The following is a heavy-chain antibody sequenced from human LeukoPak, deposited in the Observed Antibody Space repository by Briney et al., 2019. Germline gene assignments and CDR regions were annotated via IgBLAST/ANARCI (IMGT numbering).Heavy chain of an antibody. J-gene: IGHJ4*02. D-gene: IGHD3-10*01. CDR2: INPKTGGT. Sequence: ASVKVSRKSSGYNFSGYYIHWVRQAPGQGLEWMGWINPKTGGTNSAQKFQGRVTMTRDTSVRTAYMDLNRLKSDDTAVYYCARSSYSYYFDYWGQGTLVTVSS. V-gene: IGHV1-2*02. CDR1: GYNFSGYY. CDR3: ARSSYSYYFDY.